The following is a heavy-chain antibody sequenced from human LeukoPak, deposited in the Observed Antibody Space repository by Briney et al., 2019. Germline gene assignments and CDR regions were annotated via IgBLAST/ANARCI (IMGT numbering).Heavy chain of an antibody. J-gene: IGHJ6*04. V-gene: IGHV4-34*01. Sequence: SETLSLTCAVYGGSFSGYYWSWIRQPPGKGLEWIGEINHSGSTKYNPSLHSRVTISVDTSKNQFSLKLSSVAAADTAVYYCARGGPGGSGSYYIPRYYGMDVWGKGTTVTVSS. CDR3: ARGGPGGSGSYYIPRYYGMDV. CDR2: INHSGST. D-gene: IGHD3-10*01. CDR1: GGSFSGYY.